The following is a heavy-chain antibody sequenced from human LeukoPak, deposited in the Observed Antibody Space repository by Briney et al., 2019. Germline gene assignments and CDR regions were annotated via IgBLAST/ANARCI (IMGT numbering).Heavy chain of an antibody. CDR1: GGTFSSYA. J-gene: IGHJ4*02. D-gene: IGHD3-10*01. V-gene: IGHV1-69*05. CDR2: IIPIFGTA. CDR3: ARGPLYGSGSYYDY. Sequence: ASVKVSCKASGGTFSSYAISWVRQAPGQGLEWMGGIIPIFGTANYAQKFQGRVTITTDESASTAYMELSSLRSEDTAVYYCARGPLYGSGSYYDYWGQGTLVTVSS.